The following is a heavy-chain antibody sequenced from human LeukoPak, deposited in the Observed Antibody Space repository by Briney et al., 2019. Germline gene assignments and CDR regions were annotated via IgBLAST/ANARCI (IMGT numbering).Heavy chain of an antibody. D-gene: IGHD3-10*01. J-gene: IGHJ3*01. CDR2: IKLDVSET. V-gene: IGHV3-7*01. CDR3: ARKGNAFDF. CDR1: GFTFSSYW. Sequence: GGSLRLSCAASGFTFSSYWMTWIRQAPGKGLEWVANIKLDVSETYYVDSVRGRFTISRDNTKNSLYLQMDSLRAEDTAVYYCARKGNAFDFWGQGTMVTVSS.